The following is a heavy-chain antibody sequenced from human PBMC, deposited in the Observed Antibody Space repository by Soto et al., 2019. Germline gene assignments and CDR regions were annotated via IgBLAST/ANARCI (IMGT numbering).Heavy chain of an antibody. Sequence: PGGSLRLSCAASGFTFSSYGMHWVRQAPGKGLEWVAVIWYDGSNKYYADSVKGRFTISRDNSKNTLYLQMNSLRAGDTAVYYCASRYYDILTGDAFDIWGQGTMVTVSS. J-gene: IGHJ3*02. D-gene: IGHD3-9*01. CDR1: GFTFSSYG. CDR2: IWYDGSNK. V-gene: IGHV3-33*01. CDR3: ASRYYDILTGDAFDI.